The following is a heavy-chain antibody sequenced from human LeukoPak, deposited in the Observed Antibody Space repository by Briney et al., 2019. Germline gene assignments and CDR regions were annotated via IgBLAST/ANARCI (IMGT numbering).Heavy chain of an antibody. CDR1: GGTFSSYA. D-gene: IGHD5-24*01. J-gene: IGHJ4*02. CDR2: IIPIFGTA. Sequence: SVKVSCKASGGTFSSYAISWVRQAPGQGLEWMGGIIPIFGTANYAQKFQGRVTITADESTSTAYMELSSLRSEDTAVYYCARGRKRWLQTIKPEPDLAGYYFDYWGQGTLVTVSS. V-gene: IGHV1-69*13. CDR3: ARGRKRWLQTIKPEPDLAGYYFDY.